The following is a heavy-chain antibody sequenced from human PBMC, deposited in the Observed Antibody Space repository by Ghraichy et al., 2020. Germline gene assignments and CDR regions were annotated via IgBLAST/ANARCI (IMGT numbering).Heavy chain of an antibody. CDR3: APQEELLGLITSGDY. Sequence: GGSLRLSCAASGFIFSNYGMHWVRQAPGKGLEWVAIISYDGSKQYYADSVKGRFTISRDNSKNTLYLQMNRLRAEDTAVYSCAPQEELLGLITSGDYWGQRTLVTVSS. CDR1: GFIFSNYG. V-gene: IGHV3-30*03. J-gene: IGHJ4*02. CDR2: ISYDGSKQ. D-gene: IGHD1-14*01.